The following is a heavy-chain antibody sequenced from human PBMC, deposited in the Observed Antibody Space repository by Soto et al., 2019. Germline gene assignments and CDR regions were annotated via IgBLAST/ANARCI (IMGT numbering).Heavy chain of an antibody. Sequence: SQTLSLTCAISGDSVSSNSVTWNWLRQSPSRGLEWLGRTFSRSKWFNDYALSVKSRITINPDTSKNQFSLQLNSVTPEDTGVYYCARASTLIRGLNFDYWGQGALVTVSS. J-gene: IGHJ4*02. CDR1: GDSVSSNSVT. V-gene: IGHV6-1*01. CDR3: ARASTLIRGLNFDY. D-gene: IGHD3-10*01. CDR2: TFSRSKWFN.